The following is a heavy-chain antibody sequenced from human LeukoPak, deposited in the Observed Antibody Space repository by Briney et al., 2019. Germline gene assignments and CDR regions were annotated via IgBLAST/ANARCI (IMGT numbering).Heavy chain of an antibody. CDR1: GYTFTSYG. V-gene: IGHV1-18*01. CDR2: ISAYNGNT. CDR3: ARTIVGSTRGYFQH. D-gene: IGHD1-26*01. Sequence: ASVKVSCKASGYTFTSYGISRVRQAPGQGLEWMGWISAYNGNTNYAQKLQGRVTMTTDTSTSTAYMELRSLRSDDTAVYYCARTIVGSTRGYFQHWGQGTLVTVSS. J-gene: IGHJ1*01.